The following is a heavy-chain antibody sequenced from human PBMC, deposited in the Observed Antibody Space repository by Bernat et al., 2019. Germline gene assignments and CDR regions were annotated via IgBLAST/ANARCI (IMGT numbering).Heavy chain of an antibody. CDR1: GFTFSSYS. CDR2: ISSSSTI. J-gene: IGHJ4*02. V-gene: IGHV3-48*02. CDR3: ARDTPIRD. Sequence: EVQLVESGGGLVQPGGSLRLSCAASGFTFSSYSMNWVRQAPGKGLEWVSYISSSSTIYYADSVKGRFTISRDNAKNSLYLQMNSLRDEDTAVYYCARDTPIRDWGQGTLVTVSS. D-gene: IGHD3-10*01.